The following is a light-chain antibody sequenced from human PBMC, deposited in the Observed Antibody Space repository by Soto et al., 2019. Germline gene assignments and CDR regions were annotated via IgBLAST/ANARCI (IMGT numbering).Light chain of an antibody. J-gene: IGKJ2*01. Sequence: EIVMTQSPATLSVSPGERATLSCRASQSVGSNLAWYQQKPGQAPRLLIHGASTRATDIPARFSGSGSGTEFTLTISSLQSEDFAVYYCQQYSSWPPYTFGQGTKLEIK. V-gene: IGKV3-15*01. CDR2: GAS. CDR1: QSVGSN. CDR3: QQYSSWPPYT.